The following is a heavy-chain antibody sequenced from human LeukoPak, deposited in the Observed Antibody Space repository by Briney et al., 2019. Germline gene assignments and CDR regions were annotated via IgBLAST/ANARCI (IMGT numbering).Heavy chain of an antibody. Sequence: SETLSLTCTVSGGSISSSSYYWGWIRQPPGKGLEWLGYIYYTGSTNYNPSLKSRVTISVDTSKNDFSLKLTSVTAADTAVYYCARDAGAVNFDYWGQGTLVTVSS. V-gene: IGHV4-61*03. CDR1: GGSISSSSYY. CDR3: ARDAGAVNFDY. J-gene: IGHJ4*02. D-gene: IGHD4-11*01. CDR2: IYYTGST.